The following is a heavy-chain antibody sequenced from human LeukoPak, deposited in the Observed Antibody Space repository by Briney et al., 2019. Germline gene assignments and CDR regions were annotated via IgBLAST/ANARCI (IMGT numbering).Heavy chain of an antibody. CDR2: INAGNGNT. CDR1: GYTFTSYA. V-gene: IGHV1-3*03. J-gene: IGHJ6*03. Sequence: ASVKVSCKASGYTFTSYAMHWVRQAPGQRLEWMGWINAGNGNTKYSQEFQGRVTMTRDMSTSTVYMELSSLRSEDTAVYYCARDSSSYYYYMDVWGKGTTVTVSS. CDR3: ARDSSSYYYYMDV.